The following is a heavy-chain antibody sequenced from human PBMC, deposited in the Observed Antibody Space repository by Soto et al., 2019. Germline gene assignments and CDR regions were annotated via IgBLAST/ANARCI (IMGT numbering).Heavy chain of an antibody. J-gene: IGHJ1*01. V-gene: IGHV4-30-4*01. CDR3: ARGASAQQPPHVEFLQR. CDR2: IYFSGST. D-gene: IGHD6-13*01. CDR1: GGSINSGDYY. Sequence: SETLSLTCSVSGGSINSGDYYWSWIRQPPGKGLEWIGYIYFSGSTYYKPSLKSRVTMSIDRPKRQFSLQLKSVTAADTAVYYCARGASAQQPPHVEFLQRWSQVTLVTVSS.